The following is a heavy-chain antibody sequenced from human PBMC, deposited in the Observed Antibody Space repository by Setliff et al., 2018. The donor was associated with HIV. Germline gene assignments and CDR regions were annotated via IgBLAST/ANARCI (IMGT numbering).Heavy chain of an antibody. J-gene: IGHJ4*02. CDR1: GGSISGYY. Sequence: SETLSLTCTVSGGSISGYYWSWIRQPPGKGLEWIGYIYYRGSTDYNPSLKSRVTISIYTPKNQFSLKLSSVTAADTAVYYCARSVDTTLVPAYYFDYWGQGTLVTVSS. D-gene: IGHD5-18*01. CDR2: IYYRGST. V-gene: IGHV4-59*01. CDR3: ARSVDTTLVPAYYFDY.